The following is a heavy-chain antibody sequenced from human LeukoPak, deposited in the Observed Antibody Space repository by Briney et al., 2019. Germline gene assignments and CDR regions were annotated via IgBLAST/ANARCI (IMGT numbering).Heavy chain of an antibody. CDR3: ARDPPSKGIAVAWYFDL. J-gene: IGHJ2*01. CDR1: GFTFSSYW. CDR2: INIDGSST. Sequence: GGSLRLSCAASGFTFSSYWMHWVRQGPGKGLVWVSLINIDGSSTSYADSVKGRFTISRDNAKNTLYLQMNSLRAEDTAVYYCARDPPSKGIAVAWYFDLWGRGTLVTVSS. V-gene: IGHV3-74*01. D-gene: IGHD6-19*01.